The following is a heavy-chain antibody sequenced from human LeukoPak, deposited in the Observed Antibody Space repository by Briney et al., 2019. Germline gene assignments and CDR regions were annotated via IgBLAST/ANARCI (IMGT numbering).Heavy chain of an antibody. J-gene: IGHJ4*02. V-gene: IGHV3-48*04. CDR1: GFTLSTYS. CDR3: AKASGDCRSSSCPPDY. CDR2: ISSSSSSI. Sequence: GGSLRLSCAASGFTLSTYSMSWVRQAPGKGLEWVSYISSSSSSIQYADSVKGRFTISRDNAKNSLFLQMNSLSVEDTAFYYCAKASGDCRSSSCPPDYWGQGALVTVSS. D-gene: IGHD2-2*01.